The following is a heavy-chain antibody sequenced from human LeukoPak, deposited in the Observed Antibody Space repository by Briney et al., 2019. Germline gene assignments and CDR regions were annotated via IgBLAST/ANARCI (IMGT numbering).Heavy chain of an antibody. D-gene: IGHD2-8*02. CDR2: VYTSGST. J-gene: IGHJ5*02. CDR1: GGSISSSSYY. CDR3: ARGFHTGGDWFDP. Sequence: SETLSLTCTVSGGSISSSSYYWGWIRQPAGKGLEWIGRVYTSGSTNYNPSLKSRVTISVDTSKNQFSLKLSSVTAADTAVYYCARGFHTGGDWFDPWGQGTLVTVSS. V-gene: IGHV4-61*02.